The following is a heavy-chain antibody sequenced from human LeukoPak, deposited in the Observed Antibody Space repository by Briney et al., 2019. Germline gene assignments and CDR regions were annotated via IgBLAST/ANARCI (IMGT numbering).Heavy chain of an antibody. V-gene: IGHV3-30*02. J-gene: IGHJ4*02. D-gene: IGHD1-26*01. CDR1: GFTFSTYD. Sequence: GGSLRLSCAASGFTFSTYDMHWVRQAPGKGLEWVAFIRYDGSNKYYADSVKGRFSISRDNSKNTLYLQMNSLRAEDTAVYYCARDSNSYSGSYYYWGQGTLVTVSS. CDR2: IRYDGSNK. CDR3: ARDSNSYSGSYYY.